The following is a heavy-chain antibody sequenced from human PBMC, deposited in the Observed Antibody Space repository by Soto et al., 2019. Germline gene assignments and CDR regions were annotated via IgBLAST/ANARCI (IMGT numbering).Heavy chain of an antibody. V-gene: IGHV3-23*01. CDR1: GFTFSSYA. CDR3: AKDSSGWGY. Sequence: PGGSLRLSCAASGFTFSSYAIIWVRQAPGKGLEWVSTISGGGDGSYYADSVKGRFTISRDNSKNTVSLQMNGLRAEDTAVYYCAKDSSGWGYWGQGTLVTVSS. CDR2: ISGGGDGS. J-gene: IGHJ4*02. D-gene: IGHD6-19*01.